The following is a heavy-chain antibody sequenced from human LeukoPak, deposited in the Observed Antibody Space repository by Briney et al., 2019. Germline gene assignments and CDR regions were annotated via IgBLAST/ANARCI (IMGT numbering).Heavy chain of an antibody. Sequence: PSETLSLTCAVYGGSFSGYYWTWIRQPPGKGLEWIGEIIHSGSTNYNPSRKSRVTISVDTSKNQFSLKLSSVTAADTAVYYCARGRIFGYCDRTSCHRFDYWGQGTLVTVSS. CDR3: ARGRIFGYCDRTSCHRFDY. CDR1: GGSFSGYY. V-gene: IGHV4-34*01. D-gene: IGHD2-2*01. CDR2: IIHSGST. J-gene: IGHJ4*02.